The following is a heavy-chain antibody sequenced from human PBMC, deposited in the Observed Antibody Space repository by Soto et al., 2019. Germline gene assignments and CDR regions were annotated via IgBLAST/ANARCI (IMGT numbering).Heavy chain of an antibody. V-gene: IGHV4-31*02. CDR3: AREWHDILTDYYYYYMDV. D-gene: IGHD3-9*01. CDR1: GGSISSGGYY. J-gene: IGHJ6*03. Sequence: LCGGSISSGGYYWSWIRQHPGKGLEWIGYIYYSGSTYYNPSLKSRVTISVDTSKNQFSLKLSSVTAADTAVYYCAREWHDILTDYYYYYMDVWGKGTTVTVSS. CDR2: IYYSGST.